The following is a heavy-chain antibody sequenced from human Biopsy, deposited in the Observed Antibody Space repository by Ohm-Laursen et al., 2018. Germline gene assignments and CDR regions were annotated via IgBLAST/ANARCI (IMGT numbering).Heavy chain of an antibody. D-gene: IGHD2-15*01. Sequence: SVKVSCKTSTGTFDSYGVTWVRQAPGQGLEWMGRIIPILRTTTYAPKFQGRVTFTADKSSSTAYLELSSLTSEDTAMFYCAREAIGYQLPCDDWGQGALVTVSS. V-gene: IGHV1-69*04. CDR2: IIPILRTT. J-gene: IGHJ4*02. CDR1: TGTFDSYG. CDR3: AREAIGYQLPCDD.